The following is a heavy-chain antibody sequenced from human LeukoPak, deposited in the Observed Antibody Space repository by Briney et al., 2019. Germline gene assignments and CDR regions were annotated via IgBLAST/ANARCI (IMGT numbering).Heavy chain of an antibody. Sequence: GGSLRLSCAASGFTFSSYWMHWVRQAPGKGLVWVSRINSDGSSTSYADSVKGRFTISRDNAKNTLYLQMNSLRAEDTAVYYCAREGCSGGSCYYYYYYYYMDVWGKGTTVTVSS. D-gene: IGHD2-15*01. CDR2: INSDGSST. V-gene: IGHV3-74*01. CDR1: GFTFSSYW. CDR3: AREGCSGGSCYYYYYYYYMDV. J-gene: IGHJ6*03.